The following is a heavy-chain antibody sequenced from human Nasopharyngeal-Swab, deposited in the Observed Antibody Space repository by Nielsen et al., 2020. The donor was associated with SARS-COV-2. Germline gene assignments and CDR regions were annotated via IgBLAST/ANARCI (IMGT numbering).Heavy chain of an antibody. CDR2: IPYDGSNK. Sequence: GGSLRLSCAASGFTFSSYAMHWVRQAPGKGLEWVAVIPYDGSNKYYADSVKGRFTISRDNSKNTLYLQMNSLRAEDTAVYYCARTLGGSYFADFDYWGQGTLVTVSS. D-gene: IGHD1-26*01. V-gene: IGHV3-30-3*01. CDR1: GFTFSSYA. CDR3: ARTLGGSYFADFDY. J-gene: IGHJ4*02.